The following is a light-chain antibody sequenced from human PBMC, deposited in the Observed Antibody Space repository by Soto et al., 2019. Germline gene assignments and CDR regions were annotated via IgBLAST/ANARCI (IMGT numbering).Light chain of an antibody. CDR1: SSDVGSYNL. CDR2: EVS. CDR3: CSYAGSFSYV. J-gene: IGLJ1*01. Sequence: QSVLNQPASVSGSPGQSITISCTGTSSDVGSYNLVSWYQQHPGKAPKLMIYEVSKRPSGVSNRFSGSKSGNTASLTISGLQAEDEADYYCCSYAGSFSYVFGTGTKVTVL. V-gene: IGLV2-23*02.